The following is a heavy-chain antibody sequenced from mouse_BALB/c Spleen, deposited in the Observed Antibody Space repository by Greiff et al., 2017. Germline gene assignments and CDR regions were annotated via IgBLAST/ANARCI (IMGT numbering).Heavy chain of an antibody. CDR3: ARRGDYYGYGFDY. Sequence: EVHLVESGPELVKPGASVKMSCKASGYTFTSYVMHWVKQKPGQGLEWIGYINPYNDGTKYNEKFKGKATLTSDKSSSTAYMELSSLTSEDSAVYYCARRGDYYGYGFDYWGQGTTLTVAS. J-gene: IGHJ2*01. CDR2: INPYNDGT. D-gene: IGHD1-2*01. V-gene: IGHV1-14*01. CDR1: GYTFTSYV.